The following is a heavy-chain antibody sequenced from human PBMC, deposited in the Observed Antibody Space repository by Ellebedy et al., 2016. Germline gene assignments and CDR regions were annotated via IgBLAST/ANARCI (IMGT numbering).Heavy chain of an antibody. V-gene: IGHV1-46*01. J-gene: IGHJ6*02. D-gene: IGHD3-9*01. CDR1: GYTFTSYY. Sequence: ASVKVSCKASGYTFTSYYMHWVRQAPGQGLEWMGIINPSGGSTSYAQKFQGRVTMTRDTSTSTVYMELSSLRSEDTAVYYCARDGSYYDILTGYWGMDVWGQGTTVTVPS. CDR2: INPSGGST. CDR3: ARDGSYYDILTGYWGMDV.